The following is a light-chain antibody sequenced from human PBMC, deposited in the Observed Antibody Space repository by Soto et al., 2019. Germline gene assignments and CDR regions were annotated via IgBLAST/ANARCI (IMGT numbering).Light chain of an antibody. V-gene: IGKV3-20*01. CDR3: QQYGTSPRT. CDR1: QTVISNS. CDR2: GSS. Sequence: EIVLTQSPGTLSLSPGERATLSCRASQTVISNSLTWYQQKPGQAPRVVIYGSSSRAAGISDRFSGSGSGTAFTLTISRLEPEDFAVYYCQQYGTSPRTFGQGTKVEIK. J-gene: IGKJ1*01.